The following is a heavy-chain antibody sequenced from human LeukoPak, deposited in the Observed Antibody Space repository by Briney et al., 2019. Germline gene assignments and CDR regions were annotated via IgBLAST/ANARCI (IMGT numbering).Heavy chain of an antibody. D-gene: IGHD7-27*01. J-gene: IGHJ4*02. V-gene: IGHV3-23*01. Sequence: GGSLRLSCAASGFTFSGHAMTWVRQAPGKGLEWVSTISGSSDNTFYAVSVKGRFTISRDNSKKTMYLQMNSLRADDTAVYYCAKAPGFSDFWGQGTLVTVSS. CDR3: AKAPGFSDF. CDR2: ISGSSDNT. CDR1: GFTFSGHA.